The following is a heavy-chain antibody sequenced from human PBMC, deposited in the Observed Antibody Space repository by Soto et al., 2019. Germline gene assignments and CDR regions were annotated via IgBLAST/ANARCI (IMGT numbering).Heavy chain of an antibody. CDR1: VDSVSSNSAA. V-gene: IGHV6-1*01. CDR3: AGSTSLQWYYQGV. CDR2: TYYRSRWYN. J-gene: IGHJ6*01. D-gene: IGHD2-2*01. Sequence: SPTLSLTYAISVDSVSSNSAAWNWIRQSPSRGLEWLGRTYYRSRWYNDYAVSVKSRITVNPDTSKNQFSLHLNSVTPEDTAAYFCAGSTSLQWYYQGVGDQGTPGDVSA.